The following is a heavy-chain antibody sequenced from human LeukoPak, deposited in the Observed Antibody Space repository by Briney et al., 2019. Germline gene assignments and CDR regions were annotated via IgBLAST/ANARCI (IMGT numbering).Heavy chain of an antibody. Sequence: ASVKVSCKASGYTFTSYGISWVRQAPGQGLEWMGWISAYNGNTNYAQKLQGRVTMTTATSTSTASMELRSLRSDDTAVYHCARGGGIVVVPDDAFDIWGQGTMVTVSS. CDR1: GYTFTSYG. V-gene: IGHV1-18*04. D-gene: IGHD2-2*01. J-gene: IGHJ3*02. CDR3: ARGGGIVVVPDDAFDI. CDR2: ISAYNGNT.